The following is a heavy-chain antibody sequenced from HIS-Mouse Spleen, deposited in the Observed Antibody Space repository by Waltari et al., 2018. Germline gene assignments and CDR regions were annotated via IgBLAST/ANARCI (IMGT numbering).Heavy chain of an antibody. CDR2: ISGSGGST. D-gene: IGHD2-2*01. CDR1: GFTASSHA. Sequence: EVQLLESGGGLVQPGGSLRLSCAASGFTASSHAMSGVRQAPGKGLEWVSAISGSGGSTYYADSVKRRFTISRDNSKNTLYLQMNSLRAEDTAVYYCAKSSSTSIYWYFDLWGRGTLVTVSS. CDR3: AKSSSTSIYWYFDL. V-gene: IGHV3-23*01. J-gene: IGHJ2*01.